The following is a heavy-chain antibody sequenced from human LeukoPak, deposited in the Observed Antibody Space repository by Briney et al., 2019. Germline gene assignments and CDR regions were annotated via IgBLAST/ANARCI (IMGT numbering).Heavy chain of an antibody. CDR1: GIAFSSYG. Sequence: GGSLRLSCVASGIAFSSYGMQWVREAPGEGVEWGSGISGRGDNRYYAESVKGRFTISIDNSKNTLYVQVNSLGTEDTAAYYCAKGSYYDSSGSFYFDYWGQGTLVTVSS. CDR2: ISGRGDNR. D-gene: IGHD3-22*01. J-gene: IGHJ4*02. V-gene: IGHV3-23*01. CDR3: AKGSYYDSSGSFYFDY.